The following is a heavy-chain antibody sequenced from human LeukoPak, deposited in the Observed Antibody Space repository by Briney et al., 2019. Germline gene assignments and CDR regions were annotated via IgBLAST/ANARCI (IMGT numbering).Heavy chain of an antibody. CDR2: IIPIFGTA. CDR3: ARTIVVVPAAFDY. CDR1: GGTFSSYA. D-gene: IGHD2-2*01. V-gene: IGHV1-69*13. Sequence: ASVKVSCKASGGTFSSYAISWVRQAPGQGLEWMGGIIPIFGTANYAQKFQGRVTITADESTSTAYMELSRLRSDDTAVYYCARTIVVVPAAFDYWGQGTLVTVSS. J-gene: IGHJ4*02.